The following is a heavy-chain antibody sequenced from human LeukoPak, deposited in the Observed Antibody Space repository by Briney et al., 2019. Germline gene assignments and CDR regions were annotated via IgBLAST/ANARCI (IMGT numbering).Heavy chain of an antibody. V-gene: IGHV5-51*01. CDR1: GYIFTNYW. CDR3: ARQFYYSSGSYYLVDF. J-gene: IGHJ4*02. D-gene: IGHD3-10*01. CDR2: IYPGDSDT. Sequence: GESLKISCKASGYIFTNYWIGWLRQMPGKGLEWMGIIYPGDSDTRYSPSFQGQVTISVDKSISTAYLQWSSLKASDTAIYYCARQFYYSSGSYYLVDFWGQGTRVTVSS.